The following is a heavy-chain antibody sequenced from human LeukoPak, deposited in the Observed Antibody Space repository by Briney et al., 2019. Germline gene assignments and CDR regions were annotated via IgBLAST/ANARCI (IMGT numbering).Heavy chain of an antibody. V-gene: IGHV4-4*02. CDR1: GGSISSTNW. CDR2: INHSGST. D-gene: IGHD2-15*01. CDR3: ARVLLGSHY. Sequence: PSGTLSLTCGVSGGSISSTNWWSWVRQPPGKGLEWIGEINHSGSTNYNPSLKSRVTISVDTSRNQFSLKVTSVTAADTAVYYCARVLLGSHYWGQGALVTVSS. J-gene: IGHJ4*02.